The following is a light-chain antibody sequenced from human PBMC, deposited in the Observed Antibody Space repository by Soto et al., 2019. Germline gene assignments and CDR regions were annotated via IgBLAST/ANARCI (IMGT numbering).Light chain of an antibody. CDR2: DVN. J-gene: IGLJ1*01. V-gene: IGLV2-14*01. Sequence: QSALTQPASVSGSPGQSIAVSCTGTTSDVGRYNYVSWYQQHPGKAPKLMIYDVNSRPSGISSRFSGSKSGNTASLTISGLQAEDEAVYYCSAYTTSTSYVFGPGTKVTVL. CDR1: TSDVGRYNY. CDR3: SAYTTSTSYV.